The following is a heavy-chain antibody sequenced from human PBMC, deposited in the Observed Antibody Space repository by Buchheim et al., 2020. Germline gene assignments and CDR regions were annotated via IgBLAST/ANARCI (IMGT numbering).Heavy chain of an antibody. CDR2: ISGSGGST. J-gene: IGHJ5*02. Sequence: EVQLLESGGGLVQPGGSLRLSCAASGFTFSSYAMSWVRQAPGKGLEWVSAISGSGGSTYYADSVKGRFTISRDNSKNTLYLQMNSLRAEDTAVYYCAKVQTPPLYYDFWSGYSNWFDPWGQGTL. V-gene: IGHV3-23*01. CDR3: AKVQTPPLYYDFWSGYSNWFDP. CDR1: GFTFSSYA. D-gene: IGHD3-3*01.